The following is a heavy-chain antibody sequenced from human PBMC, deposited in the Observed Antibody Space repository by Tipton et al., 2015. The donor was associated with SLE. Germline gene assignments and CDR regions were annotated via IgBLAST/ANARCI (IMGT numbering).Heavy chain of an antibody. D-gene: IGHD1-26*01. Sequence: TLSLTCTVSGGSISSYYWSWIRQPPGKGLEWIGYIYYSGSTNYNPSLKSRVTISVDTSKNQFSLKLSSVTAADTAVYYCARGEWGHYFDYWGQGTLVTVSS. CDR3: ARGEWGHYFDY. V-gene: IGHV4-59*01. CDR1: GGSISSYY. J-gene: IGHJ4*02. CDR2: IYYSGST.